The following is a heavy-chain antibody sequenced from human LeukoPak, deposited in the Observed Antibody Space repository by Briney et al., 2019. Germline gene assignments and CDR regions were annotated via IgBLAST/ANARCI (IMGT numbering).Heavy chain of an antibody. J-gene: IGHJ4*02. CDR2: IYYSGST. CDR1: GGSISSYS. Sequence: PSETLSLTCTVSGGSISSYSWSWIRQPPGKGLEWIGYIYYSGSTNYNPSLKSRVTISVDTSKNQFSLKLSSVTAADTAVYYCARAGIQLWPTYYFDYWGQGTLVTVSS. D-gene: IGHD5-18*01. CDR3: ARAGIQLWPTYYFDY. V-gene: IGHV4-59*01.